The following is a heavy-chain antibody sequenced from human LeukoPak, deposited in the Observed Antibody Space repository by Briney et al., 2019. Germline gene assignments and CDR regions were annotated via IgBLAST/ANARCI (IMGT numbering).Heavy chain of an antibody. J-gene: IGHJ4*02. CDR1: GGSFSGYY. CDR3: ARAPLLIMVRGVMKRQRYYFDY. CDR2: INHSGST. D-gene: IGHD3-10*01. V-gene: IGHV4-34*01. Sequence: SETLSLTCAVYGGSFSGYYWSWIRQPPGKGLEWIGEINHSGSTNYNPSLKSRVTISVDTSKNQFSLKLSSVTAADTAVYYCARAPLLIMVRGVMKRQRYYFDYWGQGTLVTVSS.